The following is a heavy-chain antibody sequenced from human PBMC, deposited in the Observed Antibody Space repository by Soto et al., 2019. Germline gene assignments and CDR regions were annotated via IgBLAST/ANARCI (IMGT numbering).Heavy chain of an antibody. D-gene: IGHD5-12*01. CDR2: ISGSGGST. J-gene: IGHJ4*02. Sequence: PGGSLRLSCAASGFTFSSYAMSWVRQAPGKGLEWVSAISGSGGSTYYADSVKGRFTISRDNSKSTLYLQMNSLRAEDTAVYYCAKYTLVNIVAPMKNPEYYYFDYWAQGTLVTVSS. CDR1: GFTFSSYA. CDR3: AKYTLVNIVAPMKNPEYYYFDY. V-gene: IGHV3-23*01.